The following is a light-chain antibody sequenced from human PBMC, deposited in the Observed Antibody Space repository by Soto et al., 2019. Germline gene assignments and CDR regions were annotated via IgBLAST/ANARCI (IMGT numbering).Light chain of an antibody. Sequence: EIVLTQFPGTLSLSPGERATLSCRASQSVSSSDLAWYQQKSGQAPRLLIYGASSRATGIPDRFSGSGSGTDFSLTISRLEPEDFAVYYCQHYGSARTFGQGTKEEIK. CDR3: QHYGSART. J-gene: IGKJ1*01. CDR2: GAS. CDR1: QSVSSSD. V-gene: IGKV3-20*01.